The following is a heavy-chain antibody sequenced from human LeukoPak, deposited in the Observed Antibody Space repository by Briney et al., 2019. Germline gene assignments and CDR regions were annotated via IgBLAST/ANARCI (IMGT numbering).Heavy chain of an antibody. CDR3: ARFETAAADY. J-gene: IGHJ4*02. Sequence: SETLSLTCTVSGGSISSGGYYWSWIRQHPGKGLEWIGYIYYSGSTYYNPSLKSRVTISVDTSKNQFSLKLSSVTAADTAVYYCARFETAAADYWGQGTLVTVSS. V-gene: IGHV4-31*03. CDR1: GGSISSGGYY. CDR2: IYYSGST. D-gene: IGHD6-13*01.